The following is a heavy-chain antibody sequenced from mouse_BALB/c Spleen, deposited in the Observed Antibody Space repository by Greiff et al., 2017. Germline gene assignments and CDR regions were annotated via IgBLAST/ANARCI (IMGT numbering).Heavy chain of an antibody. D-gene: IGHD2-1*01. J-gene: IGHJ2*01. V-gene: IGHV5-9-3*01. CDR1: GFTFSSYA. CDR2: ISSGGSYT. CDR3: ARHDGNYDY. Sequence: EVKVVESGGGLVKPGGSLKLSCAASGFTFSSYAMSWVRQTPEKRLEWVATISSGGSYTYYPDSVKGRFTISRDNAKNNLYLQRSSLRSEDTAMYYCARHDGNYDYWGQGNTLTVSS.